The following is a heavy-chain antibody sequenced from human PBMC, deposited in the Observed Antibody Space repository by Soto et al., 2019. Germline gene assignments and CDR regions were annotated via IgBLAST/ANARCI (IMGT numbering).Heavy chain of an antibody. CDR2: ISYDGSNK. J-gene: IGHJ6*02. D-gene: IGHD2-15*01. CDR1: GFTFSSYG. V-gene: IGHV3-30*18. CDR3: AKSGLGCSGGSCYRYYYYSMDV. Sequence: PGGSLRLSCAASGFTFSSYGMHWVRQAPGKGLEWVAVISYDGSNKYYADSVKGRFTISRDNSKNTLYLQMNSLRAEDTAVYYCAKSGLGCSGGSCYRYYYYSMDVWGQGTTVTVSS.